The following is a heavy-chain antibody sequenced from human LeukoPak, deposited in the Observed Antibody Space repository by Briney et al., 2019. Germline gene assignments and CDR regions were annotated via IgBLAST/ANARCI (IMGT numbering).Heavy chain of an antibody. D-gene: IGHD6-6*01. CDR3: ARGGIAARFAY. CDR2: ISSGSSSI. Sequence: TGGSLRLSCAAFGFSFSRYSMNWVRQAPGKGLEWVSYISSGSSSIFYADSVKGRFTISRDNSKNSLYLQMNSLRVEDMAVYYCARGGIAARFAYWGQGALVTVSS. V-gene: IGHV3-48*04. J-gene: IGHJ4*02. CDR1: GFSFSRYS.